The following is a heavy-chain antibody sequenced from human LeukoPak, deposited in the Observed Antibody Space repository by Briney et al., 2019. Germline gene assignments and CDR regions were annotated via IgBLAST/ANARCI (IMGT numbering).Heavy chain of an antibody. Sequence: GGSLRLSCAASGFTVSSNYMSWVRQAPGKGLEWVSVIYSGGSTYYADSVKGRFTISRDNSKNTLYLQMNGLRAEDTAVYYCARGRRDGYNYDWFDPWGQGTLVTVSS. D-gene: IGHD5-24*01. V-gene: IGHV3-66*01. CDR3: ARGRRDGYNYDWFDP. CDR1: GFTVSSNY. J-gene: IGHJ5*02. CDR2: IYSGGST.